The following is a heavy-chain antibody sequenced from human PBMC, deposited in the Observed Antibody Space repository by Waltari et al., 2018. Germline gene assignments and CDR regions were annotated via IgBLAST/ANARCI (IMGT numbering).Heavy chain of an antibody. V-gene: IGHV3-33*05. J-gene: IGHJ6*02. CDR3: AREYSRICFHALDG. Sequence: QVHVVESGGGVVQPWGSLRLSCAASGFTTGNYGMHLVRQAPGKGLEWVVVIKYDGSIKNYADSVKGRFTISRENSKNTLYLEMKSLRAEDTAVYYCAREYSRICFHALDGWGQGTAVTVSS. D-gene: IGHD6-13*01. CDR2: IKYDGSIK. CDR1: GFTTGNYG.